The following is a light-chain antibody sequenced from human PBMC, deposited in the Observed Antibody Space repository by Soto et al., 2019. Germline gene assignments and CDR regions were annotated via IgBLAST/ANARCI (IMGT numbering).Light chain of an antibody. CDR1: QSVTTN. J-gene: IGKJ1*01. CDR2: DAS. V-gene: IGKV3D-15*01. CDR3: HQYDSSST. Sequence: EIVLTQSPGTLSLSPGERSTLSCRASQSVTTNLAWYQQKPGQAPRLLIYDASNRATGIPARFSGSGSGTEFTLTISSLQPDDFGTYYCHQYDSSSTFGQGTKVDIK.